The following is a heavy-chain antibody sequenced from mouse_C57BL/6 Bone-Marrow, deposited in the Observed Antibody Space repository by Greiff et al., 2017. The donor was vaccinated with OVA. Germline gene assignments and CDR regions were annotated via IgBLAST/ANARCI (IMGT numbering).Heavy chain of an antibody. Sequence: QVQLQQSGAELVKPGASVKLSCKASGYTFTSYWMQWVKQRPGQGLEWIGEIDPSDSYTNCNQKFKGKATLTVDTSSSTAYMQLSSLTSEDSAVYYCANYGSSRGTWFAYWGQGTLVTVSA. CDR3: ANYGSSRGTWFAY. J-gene: IGHJ3*01. D-gene: IGHD1-1*01. CDR2: IDPSDSYT. V-gene: IGHV1-50*01. CDR1: GYTFTSYW.